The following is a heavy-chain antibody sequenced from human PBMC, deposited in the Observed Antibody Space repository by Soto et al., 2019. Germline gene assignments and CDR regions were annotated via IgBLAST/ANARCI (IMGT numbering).Heavy chain of an antibody. CDR1: GFTFSAFA. V-gene: IGHV3-30*18. D-gene: IGHD3-22*01. CDR3: AKDQESNYYDTSGLDH. CDR2: ISDDGNKK. Sequence: ESGGGVVQPGRSLRLSCAGSGFTFSAFAMHWVRQAPGKGLEWVTFISDDGNKKFYADSVKGRFTVSRDNSRNTLSLQMTSLRPEDTAIYYCAKDQESNYYDTSGLDHWGQGTLVTVSS. J-gene: IGHJ5*02.